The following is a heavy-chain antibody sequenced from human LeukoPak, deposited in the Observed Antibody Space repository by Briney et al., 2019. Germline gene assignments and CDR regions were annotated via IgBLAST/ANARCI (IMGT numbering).Heavy chain of an antibody. CDR2: FKTKYNQV. D-gene: IGHD4-11*01. J-gene: IGHJ4*02. Sequence: GGSLRLSRVASGFTFSDYAMNWVRQAPGKGLEWVSTFKTKYNQVYYAESARGRFTITTDNSKNTVYLQMNSLRAEDTALYYCARSVPDYTRFDYWGQGALVTVSS. CDR1: GFTFSDYA. CDR3: ARSVPDYTRFDY. V-gene: IGHV3-23*05.